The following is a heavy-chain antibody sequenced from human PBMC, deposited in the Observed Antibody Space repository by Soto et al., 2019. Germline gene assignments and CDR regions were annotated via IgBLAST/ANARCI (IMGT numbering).Heavy chain of an antibody. D-gene: IGHD1-26*01. V-gene: IGHV4-39*07. J-gene: IGHJ4*02. CDR3: ARGLISGSHYSGGWYYFDS. CDR1: GGSISSSSYY. Sequence: PSETLSLTCTVSGGSISSSSYYWGWIRQPPGKGLEWIGQINHSGSANYNPSLKSRVTISVHTSSSQFSLELSSVTAADTAVYYCARGLISGSHYSGGWYYFDSWGQGTQVTVSS. CDR2: INHSGSA.